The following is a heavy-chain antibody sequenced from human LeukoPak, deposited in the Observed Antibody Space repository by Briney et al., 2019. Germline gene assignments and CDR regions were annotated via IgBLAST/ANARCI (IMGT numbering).Heavy chain of an antibody. CDR2: IYSGGDT. V-gene: IGHV3-66*01. Sequence: GRSLRLSCAASGFTVSNFYMSWVRQAPGKGLEWVSVIYSGGDTFHANSVKGRFTLSRDTSKNTLYLQMNSLRAEDTAVYYCTRDPDAWGQGTLVTVSS. J-gene: IGHJ5*02. CDR1: GFTVSNFY. CDR3: TRDPDA.